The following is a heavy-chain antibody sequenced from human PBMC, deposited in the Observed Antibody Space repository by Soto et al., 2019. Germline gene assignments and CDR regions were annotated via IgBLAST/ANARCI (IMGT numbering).Heavy chain of an antibody. D-gene: IGHD2-2*02. CDR2: IIPIFGTA. CDR3: ARDHERYCSSTSCYNYFDY. V-gene: IGHV1-69*13. CDR1: GGTFSSYA. Sequence: VKVSCKASGGTFSSYAISWVRQAPGQGLERMGGIIPIFGTANYAQKFQGRVTITADESTSTAYMELSSLRSEDTAVYYCARDHERYCSSTSCYNYFDYWGQGTLVTVSS. J-gene: IGHJ4*02.